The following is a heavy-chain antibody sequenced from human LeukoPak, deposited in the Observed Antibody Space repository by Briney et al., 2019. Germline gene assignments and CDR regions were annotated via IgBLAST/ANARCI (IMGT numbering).Heavy chain of an antibody. CDR1: GYTFTSYD. CDR2: MNPNSGNT. Sequence: ASVKVSCMASGYTFTSYDINWVRQATGQGLEWMGWMNPNSGNTGYAQKFQGRVTMTRNTSISTAYMELSSLISEDTAVYYCARAIRNQLLSDHWGPGTLVTVSS. V-gene: IGHV1-8*01. J-gene: IGHJ4*02. D-gene: IGHD2-2*01. CDR3: ARAIRNQLLSDH.